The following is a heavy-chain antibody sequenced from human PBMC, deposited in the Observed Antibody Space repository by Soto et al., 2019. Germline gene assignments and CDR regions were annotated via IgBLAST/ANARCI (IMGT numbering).Heavy chain of an antibody. J-gene: IGHJ5*02. Sequence: GASVKVSCKASGYTFTGYYMHWVRQAPGQGLEWMGWINPNSGGTNYAQKFQGWVTMTRDTSISTAYMELSRLRSDDTAVYYCARGRDCSSTSCPPWFDPWGQGTLVTVSS. D-gene: IGHD2-2*01. CDR2: INPNSGGT. V-gene: IGHV1-2*04. CDR3: ARGRDCSSTSCPPWFDP. CDR1: GYTFTGYY.